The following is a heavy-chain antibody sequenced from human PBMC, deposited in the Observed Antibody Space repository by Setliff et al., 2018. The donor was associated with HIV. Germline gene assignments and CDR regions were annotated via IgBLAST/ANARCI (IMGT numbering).Heavy chain of an antibody. CDR2: MSHNGKT. CDR1: GYSISSGYY. D-gene: IGHD5-12*01. J-gene: IGHJ4*02. Sequence: SETLSLTCAVSGYSISSGYYWGWIRQPPGKGLEWIASMSHNGKTYYNPSLKSRVTISVDTSKNQISLRLNSVTAADTAVYYCASDISPDDGYNRLHYFDYWGQGTLVTVSS. V-gene: IGHV4-38-2*01. CDR3: ASDISPDDGYNRLHYFDY.